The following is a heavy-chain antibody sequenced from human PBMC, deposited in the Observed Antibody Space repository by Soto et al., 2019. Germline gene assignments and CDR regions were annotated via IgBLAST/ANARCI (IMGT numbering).Heavy chain of an antibody. CDR2: ISAYNGNT. J-gene: IGHJ3*02. CDR3: ARNTCYYDSSGYYGAFDI. V-gene: IGHV1-18*01. Sequence: ASVKVSCKASGYTFTSYGISWVRQAPGQGLEWMGWISAYNGNTNYAQKLQGRVTMTTDTSTSTAYMELRSLRSDDTAVYYCARNTCYYDSSGYYGAFDIWGQGTMVTVS. CDR1: GYTFTSYG. D-gene: IGHD3-22*01.